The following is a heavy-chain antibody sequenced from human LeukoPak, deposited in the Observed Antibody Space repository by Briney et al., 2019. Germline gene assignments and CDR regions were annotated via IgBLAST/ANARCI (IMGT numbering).Heavy chain of an antibody. Sequence: EGSLRLSCAASGFTLRNYAMSWVRQPPGMGLEWVSAVSGSGGSTYYADSVKGRFTISRDNSKNTLYSQMNSLRAEDTALYYCAKNRREGGYLYYFDSWGQGTLVTVSS. CDR2: VSGSGGST. CDR3: AKNRREGGYLYYFDS. CDR1: GFTLRNYA. D-gene: IGHD3-22*01. J-gene: IGHJ4*02. V-gene: IGHV3-23*01.